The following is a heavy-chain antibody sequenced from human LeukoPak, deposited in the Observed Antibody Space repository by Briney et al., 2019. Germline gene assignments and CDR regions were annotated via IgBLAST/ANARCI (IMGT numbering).Heavy chain of an antibody. J-gene: IGHJ5*02. D-gene: IGHD2-2*02. V-gene: IGHV4-34*01. CDR3: ARVDCSSTSCYTAYNWFDP. CDR1: GGSFSGYY. Sequence: SETLSLTCAVYGGSFSGYYWSWIRQPPGKGLEWIGEINHSGSTNYNPSLKSRVTISVDTSKNQFSLKLSSVTAADTAVYYCARVDCSSTSCYTAYNWFDPWGQGTLVTVSS. CDR2: INHSGST.